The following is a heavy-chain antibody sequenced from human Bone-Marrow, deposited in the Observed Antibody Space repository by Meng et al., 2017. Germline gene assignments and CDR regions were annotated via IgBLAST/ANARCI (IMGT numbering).Heavy chain of an antibody. D-gene: IGHD6-13*01. J-gene: IGHJ6*02. Sequence: SCAISGDSVSSNSAAWNWIRQSPSRGLEWLGRTYYRSKWYNDYAVSVKSRITINPDTSKNQFSLQLNSVTPEDTAVYYCARDGIAAAGTPEYYYYYGMDVWGQGTTVTVSS. CDR1: GDSVSSNSAA. CDR3: ARDGIAAAGTPEYYYYYGMDV. CDR2: TYYRSKWYN. V-gene: IGHV6-1*01.